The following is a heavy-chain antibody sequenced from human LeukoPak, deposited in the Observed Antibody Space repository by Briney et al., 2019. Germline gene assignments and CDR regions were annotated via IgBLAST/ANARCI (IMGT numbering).Heavy chain of an antibody. V-gene: IGHV5-51*01. CDR2: IYPGDSNT. J-gene: IGHJ4*02. CDR1: GYRFISYW. CDR3: ARQVGVTLYFDY. D-gene: IGHD1-26*01. Sequence: GESLKISCKGSGYRFISYWIGWVRQMPGKGLEWMGIIYPGDSNTRYSSSFQGQVTISADKSISTAYLQWSSLKASDTAMYYCARQVGVTLYFDYWGQGTQVTVSS.